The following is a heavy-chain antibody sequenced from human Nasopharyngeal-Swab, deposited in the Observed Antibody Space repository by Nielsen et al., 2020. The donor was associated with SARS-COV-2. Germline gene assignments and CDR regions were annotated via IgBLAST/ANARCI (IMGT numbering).Heavy chain of an antibody. Sequence: WIRQPPGKGLEWVSGISGSGGHIHYADSVRGRFTISRDNSKNTLYLQMNSLKTEDTAVYYCTTERITMIVVAGDADAFDIWGQGTMVTVSS. CDR2: ISGSGGHI. D-gene: IGHD3-22*01. CDR3: TTERITMIVVAGDADAFDI. V-gene: IGHV3-23*01. J-gene: IGHJ3*02.